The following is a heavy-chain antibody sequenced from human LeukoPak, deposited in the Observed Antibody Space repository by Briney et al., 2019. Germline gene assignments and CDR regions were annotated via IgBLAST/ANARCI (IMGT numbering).Heavy chain of an antibody. CDR2: INYSGST. D-gene: IGHD3-22*01. CDR3: ARYGESSGYYFDY. CDR1: GGSITTYY. Sequence: SETLSLTCTVSGGSITTYYWTWIRQPPGKGLEWIGYINYSGSTNYNPSLKSRVTISVDTSKNQFSLKLRSVTAADTAVYYCARYGESSGYYFDYWGQGTLVTVSS. J-gene: IGHJ4*02. V-gene: IGHV4-59*01.